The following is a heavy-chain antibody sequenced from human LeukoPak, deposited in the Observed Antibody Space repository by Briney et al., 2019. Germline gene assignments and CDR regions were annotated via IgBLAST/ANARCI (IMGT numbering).Heavy chain of an antibody. CDR3: ARAHWFLDYGDHPAVRNWFDP. J-gene: IGHJ5*02. CDR2: IYYTGST. V-gene: IGHV4-39*07. D-gene: IGHD4-17*01. CDR1: GDSISTSSYY. Sequence: SETLSLTCTLSGDSISTSSYYWGWIRQPPGKGLEWIGSIYYTGSTYYNPSLKSRVTISVDTSKNQFSLKLSSVTAADPAFYYCARAHWFLDYGDHPAVRNWFDPWGQGTLVTVSS.